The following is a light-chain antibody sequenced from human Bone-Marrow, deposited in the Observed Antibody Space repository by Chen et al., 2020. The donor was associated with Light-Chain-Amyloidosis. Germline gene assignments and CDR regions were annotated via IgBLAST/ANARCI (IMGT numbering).Light chain of an antibody. Sequence: SYVLTQPSSVSVAPGQTATIACAGNNIGSTSVHCYQQTPGQAPLLVVYDDSDRPSGLPERLSGSNSGNTATLTISRVEAGDEADYYCQVWDRSSDRPVFGGGTKLTVL. CDR2: DDS. V-gene: IGLV3-21*02. J-gene: IGLJ3*02. CDR3: QVWDRSSDRPV. CDR1: NIGSTS.